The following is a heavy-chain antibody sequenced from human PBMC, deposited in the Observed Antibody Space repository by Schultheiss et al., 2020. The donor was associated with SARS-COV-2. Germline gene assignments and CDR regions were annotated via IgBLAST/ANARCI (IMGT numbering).Heavy chain of an antibody. D-gene: IGHD6-13*01. J-gene: IGHJ6*02. CDR3: ARGAVAAAGAMDV. CDR1: GFTFSSYG. CDR2: IDEDGRIT. Sequence: GGSLRLSCAASGFTFSSYGMHWVRQVPGKGLVWVSRIDEDGRITNYADSVKGRFTISRDNSKNTLYLQMNSLRAEDTAVYFCARGAVAAAGAMDVWGQGTTVTVSS. V-gene: IGHV3-74*01.